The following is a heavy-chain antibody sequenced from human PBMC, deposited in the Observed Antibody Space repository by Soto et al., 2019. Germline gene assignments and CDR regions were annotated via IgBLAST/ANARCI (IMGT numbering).Heavy chain of an antibody. CDR1: GYTLTSHI. Sequence: EASVKVSCKASGYTLTSHIIYWVRQAPGQGLEWMGRINSNGDSTTYERKFQGRVTMTSDTSTSTVYLELSSLRSDDTAVYYCARDFIDLIPGASKLGMDVWGQGTTVTVSS. J-gene: IGHJ6*02. V-gene: IGHV1-46*01. D-gene: IGHD2-2*01. CDR3: ARDFIDLIPGASKLGMDV. CDR2: INSNGDST.